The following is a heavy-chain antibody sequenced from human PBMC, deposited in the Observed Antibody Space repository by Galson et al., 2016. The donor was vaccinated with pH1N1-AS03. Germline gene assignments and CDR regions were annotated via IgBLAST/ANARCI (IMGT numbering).Heavy chain of an antibody. D-gene: IGHD1-1*01. CDR1: GFIFSAYP. J-gene: IGHJ5*02. CDR2: IGTSSTYI. CDR3: ARDRGWNDGGLDL. V-gene: IGHV3-21*01. Sequence: SLRLSCAASGFIFSAYPMNWVRQAPGKGLEWVSFIGTSSTYIYYADSVKGRFTISRDNTKKSLYLQLNSLRAEDAGIYYCARDRGWNDGGLDLWGQGTLVTVSS.